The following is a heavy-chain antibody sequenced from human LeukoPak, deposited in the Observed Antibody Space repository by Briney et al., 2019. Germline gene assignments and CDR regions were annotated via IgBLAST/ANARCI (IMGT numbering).Heavy chain of an antibody. CDR1: GFTFSNAW. V-gene: IGHV3-15*01. J-gene: IGHJ4*02. Sequence: GGSLRLSCAASGFTFSNAWMSWVRQAPGKGLEWVGRIKSKTDGGTTDYAAPVKGRFTISRDDSKNALYLQMNSLKTEDTAVYYCTTKAVLRFLDYFDYWCQGTLVTVSS. CDR3: TTKAVLRFLDYFDY. D-gene: IGHD3-3*01. CDR2: IKSKTDGGTT.